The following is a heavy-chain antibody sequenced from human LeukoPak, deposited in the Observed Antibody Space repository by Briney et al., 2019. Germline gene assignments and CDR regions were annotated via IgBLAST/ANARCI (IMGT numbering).Heavy chain of an antibody. J-gene: IGHJ4*02. CDR3: ARERPRLGL. Sequence: GGSLRLSCVASGFTFSNYIMNWVRQAPGKGLEWVSCISSSSSTIYYADPVKGRFTISRDNAKNSLYLQMNSLRVEDTAVYYCARERPRLGLWGQGTLVTVSS. D-gene: IGHD3-9*01. CDR2: ISSSSSTI. CDR1: GFTFSNYI. V-gene: IGHV3-48*04.